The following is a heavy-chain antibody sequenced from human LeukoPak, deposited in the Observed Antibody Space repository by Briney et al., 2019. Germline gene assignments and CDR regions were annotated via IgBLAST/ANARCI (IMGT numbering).Heavy chain of an antibody. Sequence: ASVKVSCKASGYTFTSYDINWVRQATGQGLEWMGWMNPNSGNTGYAQKFQGRVTMTRNTSISTAYMELSSLRSEDTAVYYCARGREIVVVPAARWNRFDPWGQGTLVTVSS. V-gene: IGHV1-8*01. D-gene: IGHD2-2*01. CDR2: MNPNSGNT. J-gene: IGHJ5*02. CDR3: ARGREIVVVPAARWNRFDP. CDR1: GYTFTSYD.